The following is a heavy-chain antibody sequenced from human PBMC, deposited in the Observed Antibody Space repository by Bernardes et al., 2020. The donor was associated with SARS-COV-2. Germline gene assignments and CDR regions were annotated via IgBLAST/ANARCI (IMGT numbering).Heavy chain of an antibody. D-gene: IGHD2-21*02. J-gene: IGHJ3*01. V-gene: IGHV4-4*02. CDR1: GGSVPRTNW. Sequence: SETLSLTRAVSGGSVPRTNWWTWVRQPPGKGLELIGEIYHGGTTEYNPSLKNRVTMSLDTSTNQFSLKLTSVTAADTAVYYCVLPYCGDDCYRAFNVWGQGTVVTVSS. CDR2: IYHGGTT. CDR3: VLPYCGDDCYRAFNV.